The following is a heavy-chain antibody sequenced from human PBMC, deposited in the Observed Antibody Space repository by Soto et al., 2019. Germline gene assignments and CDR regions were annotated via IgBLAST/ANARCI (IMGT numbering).Heavy chain of an antibody. CDR3: ARAEDFWSGYYTGYDY. V-gene: IGHV4-59*01. J-gene: IGHJ4*02. CDR1: GGSISSYY. D-gene: IGHD3-3*01. CDR2: IYYSGST. Sequence: PSETLSLTCTVSGGSISSYYWSWIRQPPGKGLEWIGYIYYSGSTNYNPSLKSRVTISVDTSKNQFSLKLSSVTAADTAVYYCARAEDFWSGYYTGYDYWGQGTLVTVSS.